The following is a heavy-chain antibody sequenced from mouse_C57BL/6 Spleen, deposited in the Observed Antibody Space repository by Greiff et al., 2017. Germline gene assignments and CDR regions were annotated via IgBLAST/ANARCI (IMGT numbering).Heavy chain of an antibody. D-gene: IGHD1-1*01. CDR3: ARDTTDWFAY. CDR2: INPYNGDT. CDR1: GYSFTGYF. Sequence: LVKPGDSVKISCKASGYSFTGYFMNWVMQSHGKSLEWIGRINPYNGDTFYNQKFKGKATLTVDKSSSTAHMELRSLTSEDSAVYYCARDTTDWFAYWGQGTLVTVSA. V-gene: IGHV1-20*01. J-gene: IGHJ3*01.